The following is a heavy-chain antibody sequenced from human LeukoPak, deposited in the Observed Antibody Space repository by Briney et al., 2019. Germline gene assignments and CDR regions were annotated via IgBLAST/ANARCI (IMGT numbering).Heavy chain of an antibody. CDR3: ARVGQNYYGMDV. Sequence: PGRSLRLSCAASGFTFSSYGMHWVRQAPGKGLEWVAVIWYDGSNKYYADSVKGRFTISRDNSKNTLYLQMNSLRAEDTAVYYCARVGQNYYGMDVWGRGTTVTVSS. J-gene: IGHJ6*02. V-gene: IGHV3-33*01. CDR1: GFTFSSYG. CDR2: IWYDGSNK.